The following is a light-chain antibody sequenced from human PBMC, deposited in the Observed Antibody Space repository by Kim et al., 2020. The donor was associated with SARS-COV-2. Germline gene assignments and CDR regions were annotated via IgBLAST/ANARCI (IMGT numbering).Light chain of an antibody. CDR3: QQYYSDPIT. CDR2: WAS. J-gene: IGKJ5*01. Sequence: RATINGKSSQSLYTSNNKDYLAWFQQKPGQPPKLVIYWASTRESGVPDRFGGSGSGTDFTLTISSLQAEDVAVYYCQQYYSDPITFGQGTRLEIK. CDR1: QSLYTSNNKDY. V-gene: IGKV4-1*01.